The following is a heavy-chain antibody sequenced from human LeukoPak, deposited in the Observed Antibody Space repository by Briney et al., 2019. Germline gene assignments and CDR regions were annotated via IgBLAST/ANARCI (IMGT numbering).Heavy chain of an antibody. CDR3: ATGKAAGT. CDR2: ISWNSGSI. D-gene: IGHD6-13*01. Sequence: GGSLRLSCAASGFTFDDYAMHWVRQAPGKGLEWVSGISWNSGSIGYADSVKGRFTISRDNAKNSLYLQMNSLRAEDTAVYYCATGKAAGTWGQGTLVTVSS. J-gene: IGHJ4*02. V-gene: IGHV3-9*01. CDR1: GFTFDDYA.